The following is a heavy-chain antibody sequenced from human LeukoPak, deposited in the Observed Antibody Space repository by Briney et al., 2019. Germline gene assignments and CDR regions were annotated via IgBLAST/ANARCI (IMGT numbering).Heavy chain of an antibody. Sequence: PSETLSLTSTVSGGSISSYYWSWIRQPPGKGLEWIGYIYYSGSANYNPSLKSRVTISVDTSKNQFSLKLSSVTAADTAVYYCARHRIAALYFDYWGQGTLVTVSS. J-gene: IGHJ4*02. V-gene: IGHV4-59*08. CDR2: IYYSGSA. CDR1: GGSISSYY. CDR3: ARHRIAALYFDY. D-gene: IGHD6-25*01.